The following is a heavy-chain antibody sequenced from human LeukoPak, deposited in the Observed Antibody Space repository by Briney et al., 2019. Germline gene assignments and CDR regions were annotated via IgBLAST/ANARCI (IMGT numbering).Heavy chain of an antibody. D-gene: IGHD4-17*01. Sequence: ASVKVSCKASGGTFSNYAIGWVRQAPGQGLEWMGGVIPIFSTANYAQKFQGRVTITADRSTSTAYMELSSLRSEDTAVYYCASLGGGSTVTTYLNYWGQGTLVTVSS. CDR3: ASLGGGSTVTTYLNY. J-gene: IGHJ4*02. CDR2: VIPIFSTA. CDR1: GGTFSNYA. V-gene: IGHV1-69*06.